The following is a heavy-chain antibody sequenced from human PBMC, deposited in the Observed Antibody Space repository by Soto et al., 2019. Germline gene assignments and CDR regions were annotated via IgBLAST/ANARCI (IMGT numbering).Heavy chain of an antibody. CDR2: IIPILGIA. Sequence: QVQLVQSGAEVKKPGSSVKVSCKASGGTFSSYTISWVRQAPGQGLEWMGRIIPILGIANYAQKFQGRVTITADKSTSTDYMELSRLRSEDTAVYYCERDRSYCSSTSCYSSFDPWCQGTLVTVSS. J-gene: IGHJ5*02. CDR1: GGTFSSYT. V-gene: IGHV1-69*08. CDR3: ERDRSYCSSTSCYSSFDP. D-gene: IGHD2-2*01.